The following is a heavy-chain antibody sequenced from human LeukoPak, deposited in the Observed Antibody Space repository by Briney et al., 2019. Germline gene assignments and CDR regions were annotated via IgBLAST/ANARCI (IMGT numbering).Heavy chain of an antibody. CDR2: IYYSGST. J-gene: IGHJ4*02. CDR1: GASISSTSSY. D-gene: IGHD3-16*01. Sequence: SETLSLTCTVSGASISSTSSYWGWIRQPPGKGLEWIGSIYYSGSTYYNPSLKGRVTISVDTPKNQFSLKLSSVTAADTALYYCATDDWGSYYHFDSWGQGTLVTVSS. V-gene: IGHV4-39*01. CDR3: ATDDWGSYYHFDS.